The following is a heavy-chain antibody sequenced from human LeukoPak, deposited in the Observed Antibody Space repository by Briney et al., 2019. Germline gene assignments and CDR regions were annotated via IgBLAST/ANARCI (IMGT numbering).Heavy chain of an antibody. CDR3: AKDSRDYYNVIDY. V-gene: IGHV3-43D*03. CDR1: GFTFDDYA. Sequence: GGSLRLSCAASGFTFDDYAMHWVRQAPGKGLEWVSLISWDGGSTYYADSVKGRFTISRDNSKNSLYLQMNSLRAEDTALYYCAKDSRDYYNVIDYWGQGTLVTVSS. D-gene: IGHD3-10*01. CDR2: ISWDGGST. J-gene: IGHJ4*02.